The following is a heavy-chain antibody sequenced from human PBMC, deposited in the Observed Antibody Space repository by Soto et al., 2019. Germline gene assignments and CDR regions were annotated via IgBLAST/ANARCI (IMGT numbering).Heavy chain of an antibody. D-gene: IGHD1-26*01. CDR3: ARDRRGGRRVASYYYDGMDV. J-gene: IGHJ6*02. Sequence: QVQLVESGGGVVQPGRSLRLSCAASGFTFSSYAMHWVRQAPGKGLEWVAVISYDGSNKYYSDSVKGRLTISRDNSKNSLYLTMTHLRAEDTAVYYCARDRRGGRRVASYYYDGMDVWGQGTTVNVS. CDR2: ISYDGSNK. CDR1: GFTFSSYA. V-gene: IGHV3-30-3*01.